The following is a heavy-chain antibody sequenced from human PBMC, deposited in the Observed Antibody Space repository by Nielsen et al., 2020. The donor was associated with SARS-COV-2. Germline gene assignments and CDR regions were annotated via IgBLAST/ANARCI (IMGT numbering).Heavy chain of an antibody. V-gene: IGHV3-9*01. J-gene: IGHJ4*02. CDR2: ISWNSGSI. CDR1: GFTFDDYA. Sequence: LKISCAASGFTFDDYAMHWVRQAQGKGLEWASGISWNSGSIGYADSVKGRFTISRDNAKNSLYLQMNSLRAEDTALYYCAKDGHSSGWYGAPDYWGQGTLVTVSS. CDR3: AKDGHSSGWYGAPDY. D-gene: IGHD6-19*01.